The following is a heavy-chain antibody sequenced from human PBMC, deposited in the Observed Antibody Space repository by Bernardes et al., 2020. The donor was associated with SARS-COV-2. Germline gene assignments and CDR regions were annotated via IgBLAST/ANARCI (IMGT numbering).Heavy chain of an antibody. CDR1: GGSIRSGGYS. Sequence: SETLTLTCAVSGGSIRSGGYSWSWIRQPQGKGLEWIGYIYHSGSTYYNPSLKSRVTISVDRSKNQFSLKLSSVTAADTAVYYCARAPLWFGELSPDAFDIWGQGTMVTVSS. J-gene: IGHJ3*02. V-gene: IGHV4-30-2*01. D-gene: IGHD3-10*01. CDR2: IYHSGST. CDR3: ARAPLWFGELSPDAFDI.